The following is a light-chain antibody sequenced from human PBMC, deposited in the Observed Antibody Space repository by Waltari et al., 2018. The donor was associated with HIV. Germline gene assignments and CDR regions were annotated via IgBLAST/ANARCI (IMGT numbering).Light chain of an antibody. Sequence: YELTQSPSVSVSPGHTATIYCSGDKLGSRYIAWYQQKSGHSPLLVIYEDNKRPSGIPERFSGSNSRNTATLTISATQVTDEADYFCQAWVTATACVFGNGTRVTVL. V-gene: IGLV3-1*01. J-gene: IGLJ1*01. CDR2: EDN. CDR1: KLGSRY. CDR3: QAWVTATACV.